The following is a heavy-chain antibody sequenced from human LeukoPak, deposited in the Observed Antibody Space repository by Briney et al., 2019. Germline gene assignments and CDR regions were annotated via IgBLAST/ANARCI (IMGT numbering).Heavy chain of an antibody. CDR3: ARAITIRGGYFDY. J-gene: IGHJ4*02. D-gene: IGHD3-9*01. CDR1: GFTFSSYA. CDR2: ISYDGSNK. V-gene: IGHV3-30-3*01. Sequence: GGSLRLSCAASGFTFSSYAMYWVRQAPGKGLEWVAVISYDGSNKYYADSVKGRFTISRDNSKNTLYLQMNSLRAEDTAVYYCARAITIRGGYFDYWGQGTLVTVSS.